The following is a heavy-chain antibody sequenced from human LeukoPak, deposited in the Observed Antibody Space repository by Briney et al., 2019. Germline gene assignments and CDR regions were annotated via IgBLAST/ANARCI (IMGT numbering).Heavy chain of an antibody. D-gene: IGHD3/OR15-3a*01. V-gene: IGHV4-39*01. CDR1: GGSISSSYY. CDR3: ARQTGSGLFILP. J-gene: IGHJ4*02. Sequence: SETLSLTCTVSGGSISSSYYWGWIRQPPGKGLEWFGSIYYSGSTYYNPSLKSQVSISIDTSKNQFSLRLTSVTAADTAVYYCARQTGSGLFILPGGQGTLVTVSS. CDR2: IYYSGST.